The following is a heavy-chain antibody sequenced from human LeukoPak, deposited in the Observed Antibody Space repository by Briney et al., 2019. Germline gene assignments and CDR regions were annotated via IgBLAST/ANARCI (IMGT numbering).Heavy chain of an antibody. V-gene: IGHV3-7*01. CDR1: GYTFTSYW. D-gene: IGHD6-25*01. CDR2: IQQDGRDK. J-gene: IGHJ4*01. CDR3: AGAAGLKPGD. Sequence: GGPLRLSCAVSGYTFTSYWMTWVRRPPGEGVEGVANIQQDGRDKHYVDSAKRRYTISRDNTKDSRYLQMNSVRVGVTAVWYGAGAAGLKPGDWGHGSQVPLCS.